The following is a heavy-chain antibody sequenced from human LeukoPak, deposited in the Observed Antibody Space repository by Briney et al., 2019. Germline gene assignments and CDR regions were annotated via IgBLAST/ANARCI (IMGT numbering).Heavy chain of an antibody. V-gene: IGHV3-23*01. CDR1: GFTFRSYA. Sequence: GGSLRLSCEASGFTFRSYAMTWVRQAPGKGLQWLAAISPTSANIYHAASLKGRFTISRDNSMNTVYLQMNSLSAEDTAVYFCSRGCVVDMCYDSWGQGTLVTVSS. CDR3: SRGCVVDMCYDS. CDR2: ISPTSANI. D-gene: IGHD4/OR15-4a*01. J-gene: IGHJ5*01.